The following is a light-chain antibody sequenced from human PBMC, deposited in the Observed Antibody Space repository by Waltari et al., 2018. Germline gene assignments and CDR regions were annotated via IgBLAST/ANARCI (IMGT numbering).Light chain of an antibody. Sequence: DIQMTQSPSTLSASVGDRLTITCRASQSVSPWLAWYQQKPGKAPKLLIYKVSDLQSGVPSRFSGSGSGSGTEFTLTITSLQPDDFAIYYCQHFNGFPWTFGQGTKVEIK. J-gene: IGKJ1*01. CDR3: QHFNGFPWT. V-gene: IGKV1-5*03. CDR2: KVS. CDR1: QSVSPW.